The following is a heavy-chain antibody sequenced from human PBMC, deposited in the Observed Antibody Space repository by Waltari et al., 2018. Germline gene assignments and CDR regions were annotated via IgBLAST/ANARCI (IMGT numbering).Heavy chain of an antibody. CDR2: MYYSGST. J-gene: IGHJ4*02. V-gene: IGHV4-39*01. Sequence: QLQLQESGPGLVKASETLSLTCTVSGDSISSSSYYWGWVRQPPGKGLEWIGNMYYSGSTDYNPSLKSRGTISGDTSKSQFSLKLSSVTAADTSMYYCVRHARTTSGGKHFDHWGQGMLVTVSP. D-gene: IGHD2-15*01. CDR3: VRHARTTSGGKHFDH. CDR1: GDSISSSSYY.